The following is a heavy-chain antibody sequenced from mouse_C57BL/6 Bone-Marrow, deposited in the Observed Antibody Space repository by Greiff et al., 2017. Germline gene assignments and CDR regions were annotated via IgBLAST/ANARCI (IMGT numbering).Heavy chain of an antibody. CDR2: FYPGSGSI. CDR3: ARHEEGGGYYVYAMDD. CDR1: GYTFTEYT. D-gene: IGHD2-3*01. J-gene: IGHJ4*01. Sequence: QFPLQQSGAELVKPGASVKLSCKASGYTFTEYTIHWVNQRSGQGLEWIGWFYPGSGSIKYNEKFKDKATLTADKSSSTVYMELSRLTSEDSAVYFCARHEEGGGYYVYAMDDWGQGTSVTVSS. V-gene: IGHV1-62-2*01.